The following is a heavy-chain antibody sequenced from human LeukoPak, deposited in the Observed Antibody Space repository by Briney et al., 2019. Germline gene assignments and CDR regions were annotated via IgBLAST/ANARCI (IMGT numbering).Heavy chain of an antibody. Sequence: PSETLSLTCTVSGGSISGYYCTWIRQPPGEGLEWIGEINHSGSANYNPSLKSRVTISLDTSKNQFSLKLSSVTAADTAVYYCARGQGTVTTHWGQGTLVTVSS. J-gene: IGHJ4*02. D-gene: IGHD4-17*01. CDR2: INHSGSA. V-gene: IGHV4-34*01. CDR3: ARGQGTVTTH. CDR1: GGSISGYY.